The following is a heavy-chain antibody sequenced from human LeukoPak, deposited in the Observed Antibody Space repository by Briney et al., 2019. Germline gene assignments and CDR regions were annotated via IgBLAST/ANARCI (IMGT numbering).Heavy chain of an antibody. D-gene: IGHD3-10*01. Sequence: RGSLRLSCAASGFTFSSYGMHWVRQAPGKGLEWVAVIRSDGSNNYYADSVKGRFTISRDNSKNTLYLQMNSLRAEDTAVYYCARDGGISTSGSPLNYWGQGTLVTVSS. CDR2: IRSDGSNN. CDR1: GFTFSSYG. CDR3: ARDGGISTSGSPLNY. V-gene: IGHV3-33*01. J-gene: IGHJ4*02.